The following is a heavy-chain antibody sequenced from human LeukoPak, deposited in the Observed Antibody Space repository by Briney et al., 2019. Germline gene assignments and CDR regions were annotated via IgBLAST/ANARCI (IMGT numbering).Heavy chain of an antibody. V-gene: IGHV3-30-3*01. J-gene: IGHJ4*02. CDR1: GFTFSSYA. Sequence: PGRSLRLSCAASGFTFSSYAMHWVRQAPGKGLEWVAVISYDGSNKYCADSVKGRFSISRDNSKNTLYLQMNSLRAEDTAVYYCAKDHPQTPIVVAPAAIDSWGQGTLVTVSS. CDR3: AKDHPQTPIVVAPAAIDS. D-gene: IGHD2-2*01. CDR2: ISYDGSNK.